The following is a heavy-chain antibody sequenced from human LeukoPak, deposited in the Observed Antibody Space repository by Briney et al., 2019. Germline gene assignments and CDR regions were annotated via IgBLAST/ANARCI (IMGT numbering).Heavy chain of an antibody. V-gene: IGHV4-30-4*08. Sequence: SETLSLTCTVSGASISTGDYYYSWIRQPPGKGLEWIGYVYNTGGTHYNPSLKSRVTISVDRSMNPFSLELTSVTAADTAVYYCARDYYHGFSTYRPWGQGTLVTASS. J-gene: IGHJ5*02. CDR1: GASISTGDYY. CDR3: ARDYYHGFSTYRP. CDR2: VYNTGGT. D-gene: IGHD3-10*01.